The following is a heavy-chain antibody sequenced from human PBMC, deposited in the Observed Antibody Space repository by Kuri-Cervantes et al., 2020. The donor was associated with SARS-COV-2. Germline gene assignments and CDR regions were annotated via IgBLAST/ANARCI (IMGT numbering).Heavy chain of an antibody. CDR1: GFTFTSYA. V-gene: IGHV3-30-3*01. CDR3: ARAEYSGTYLGWEYFQH. Sequence: GESLKISCAASGFTFTSYAIHWVRQAPGKGLEWVAVISDDGSNKYYADSVKGRFTISRDNSKNRLYLQMTGLRAEDTAVYYCARAEYSGTYLGWEYFQHWGQGTLVTVSS. D-gene: IGHD1-26*01. J-gene: IGHJ1*01. CDR2: ISDDGSNK.